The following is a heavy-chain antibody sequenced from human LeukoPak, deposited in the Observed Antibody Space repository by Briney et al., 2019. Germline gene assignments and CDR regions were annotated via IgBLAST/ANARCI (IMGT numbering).Heavy chain of an antibody. V-gene: IGHV3-23*01. Sequence: GGALRLSCAASGVTFSSYAMSWVCQAPGKGLEWVSAISGSGGSTYYADSVKGRFTISRDNSKNTLYLQMNSLRAEDTAVYYCAKEGGDYGEYDYWGQGTLVTVSS. D-gene: IGHD4-17*01. CDR1: GVTFSSYA. J-gene: IGHJ4*02. CDR2: ISGSGGST. CDR3: AKEGGDYGEYDY.